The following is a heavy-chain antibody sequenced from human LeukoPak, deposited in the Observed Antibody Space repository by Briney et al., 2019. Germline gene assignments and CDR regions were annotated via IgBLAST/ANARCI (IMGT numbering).Heavy chain of an antibody. CDR2: ISGSGGST. V-gene: IGHV3-23*01. J-gene: IGHJ4*02. CDR3: AKDVALIQLWLNPLLDY. Sequence: GSLRLSCAASGFTFSSYAMSWVRQAPGKGLEWVSAISGSGGSTYYADSVKGRFTISRDNSKNTLYLQMNSLRAEDTAVYYCAKDVALIQLWLNPLLDYWGQGTLVTVSS. CDR1: GFTFSSYA. D-gene: IGHD5-18*01.